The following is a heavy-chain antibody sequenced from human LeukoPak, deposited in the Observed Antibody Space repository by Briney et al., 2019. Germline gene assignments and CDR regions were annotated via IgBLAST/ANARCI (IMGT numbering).Heavy chain of an antibody. Sequence: GGSLRLSCAASGFSFSNCAMTWVRQAPGKGLEWVSSISDSAGAPYYADSVRGRFTISRDNSGSTLYLQMNSLRADDTAVYYCAKGGSTAWTAVDYWGQGTLVTVPS. CDR3: AKGGSTAWTAVDY. V-gene: IGHV3-23*01. J-gene: IGHJ4*02. CDR2: ISDSAGAP. CDR1: GFSFSNCA. D-gene: IGHD2-2*01.